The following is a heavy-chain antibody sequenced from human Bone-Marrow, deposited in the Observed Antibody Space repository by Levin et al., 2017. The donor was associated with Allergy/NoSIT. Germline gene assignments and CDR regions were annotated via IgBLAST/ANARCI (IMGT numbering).Heavy chain of an antibody. J-gene: IGHJ4*02. CDR2: ISGSGGST. CDR3: AKDGSSWYFDY. V-gene: IGHV3-23*01. CDR1: RFTFGSYA. D-gene: IGHD6-13*01. Sequence: GESLKISCAASRFTFGSYAMSWVRQAPGKGLEWVSSISGSGGSTYYADSVKGRFTISRDNSKNTLYLQMNSLRADDTAVYYCAKDGSSWYFDYWGQGTLVTVSS.